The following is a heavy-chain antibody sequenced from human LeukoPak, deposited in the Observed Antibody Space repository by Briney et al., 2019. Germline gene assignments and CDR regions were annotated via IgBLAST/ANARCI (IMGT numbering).Heavy chain of an antibody. CDR2: INSDGSST. Sequence: GGSLRLSCAASGFTFSSYWMHWVRQAPGKGLVWVSRINSDGSSTGYADSVKGRFTISRDNAKNTLYLQMNSLRAEDTAVYYCARGRRYYDSSGCHFQHWGQGTLVTVSS. CDR3: ARGRRYYDSSGCHFQH. J-gene: IGHJ1*01. D-gene: IGHD3-22*01. V-gene: IGHV3-74*01. CDR1: GFTFSSYW.